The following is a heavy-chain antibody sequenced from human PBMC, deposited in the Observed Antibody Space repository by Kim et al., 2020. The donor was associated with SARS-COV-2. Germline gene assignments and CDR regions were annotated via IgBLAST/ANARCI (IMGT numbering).Heavy chain of an antibody. V-gene: IGHV3-9*01. CDR1: GFTFDDYA. J-gene: IGHJ4*02. CDR3: AKSLYYYDRYFDY. Sequence: GGSLRLSCAASGFTFDDYAMHWVRQAPGKGLEWVSGISWNSGSIGYADSVEGRFTISRDNAKNSLYLQMNSLRAEDTALYYCAKSLYYYDRYFDYWSQGTLVTVSS. D-gene: IGHD3-22*01. CDR2: ISWNSGSI.